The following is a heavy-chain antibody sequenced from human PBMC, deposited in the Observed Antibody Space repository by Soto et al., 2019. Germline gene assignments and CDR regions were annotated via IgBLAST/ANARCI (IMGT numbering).Heavy chain of an antibody. Sequence: PGESLKISCKGSGYSFTSYWIGWVRQMPGKGLEWMGIIYPGDSDTRYSPSFQGQVTISADKSISTAYLQWSSLKASDTAMYYCASSGYSGYDLSGDDYRYYCDVMDVWGQGTTVTVSS. J-gene: IGHJ6*02. CDR1: GYSFTSYW. CDR2: IYPGDSDT. V-gene: IGHV5-51*01. D-gene: IGHD5-12*01. CDR3: ASSGYSGYDLSGDDYRYYCDVMDV.